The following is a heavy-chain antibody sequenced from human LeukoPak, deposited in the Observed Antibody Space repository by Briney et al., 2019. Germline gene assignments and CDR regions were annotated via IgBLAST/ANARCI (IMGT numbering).Heavy chain of an antibody. D-gene: IGHD3-9*01. CDR2: IRSKAYGGTT. CDR1: GFTFGDYA. Sequence: PGGSLRLSCTASGFTFGDYAMSWFRQAPGKGLEWVGFIRSKAYGGTTEYAASVKGRFTISRDDSKSIAYLQMNSLKTEDTAVYYCTTDPLYFDWLFDYWGQGTLVTVSS. V-gene: IGHV3-49*03. J-gene: IGHJ4*02. CDR3: TTDPLYFDWLFDY.